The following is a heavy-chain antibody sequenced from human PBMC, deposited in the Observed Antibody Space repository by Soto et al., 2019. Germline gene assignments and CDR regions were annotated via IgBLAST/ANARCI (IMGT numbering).Heavy chain of an antibody. CDR2: IVPIVDTA. J-gene: IGHJ4*02. CDR1: GGTFSSYA. CDR3: VXVVAXPGYPDY. V-gene: IGHV1-69*05. D-gene: IGHD5-12*01. Sequence: QVQLVQSGAEVRQPASSVKVSCKTSGGTFSSYAISXVRXXPGQGLEWMGGIVPIVDTATYAQKFQGRVTXXXXXXXXXXXXXXXXXXXXXXXXXXXVXVVAXPGYPDYWGQGTLVTVSS.